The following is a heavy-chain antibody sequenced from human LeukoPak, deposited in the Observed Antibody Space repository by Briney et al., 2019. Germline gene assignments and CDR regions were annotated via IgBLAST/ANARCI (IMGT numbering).Heavy chain of an antibody. CDR1: GFTVSSNY. V-gene: IGHV3-53*01. CDR3: ARTSKQWLVRALDY. CDR2: IYSGGST. J-gene: IGHJ4*02. Sequence: GGSLRLSCAASGFTVSSNYMSWVRQAPGKGLEWVSVIYSGGSTYYADSVKGRFTISRDNSKNTLYLQMNSLRAEDTAVYYCARTSKQWLVRALDYWGQGTLVTVPS. D-gene: IGHD6-19*01.